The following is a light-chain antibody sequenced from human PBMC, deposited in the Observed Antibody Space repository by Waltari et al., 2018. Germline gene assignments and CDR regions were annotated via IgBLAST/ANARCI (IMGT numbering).Light chain of an antibody. CDR1: SSNIGSNF. CDR2: KTN. J-gene: IGLJ3*02. V-gene: IGLV1-47*01. Sequence: QSVLTQPPSASATPGQRLTLSCSGSSSNIGSNFAFWYQQLPGMAPQLLIYKTNQRPYGVPDRVSGSKSGTSASLAISGLRSDDEAEYYCAAWDDNLTGPLFGGGTKVTVL. CDR3: AAWDDNLTGPL.